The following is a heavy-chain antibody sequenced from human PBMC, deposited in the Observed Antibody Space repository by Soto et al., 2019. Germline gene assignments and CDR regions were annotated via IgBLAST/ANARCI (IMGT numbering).Heavy chain of an antibody. CDR1: GGSFSGFS. CDR3: ARGSMIFGVVALSNWFYP. J-gene: IGHJ5*02. CDR2: INHSGGT. Sequence: QVQLQQWGAGLLKPSETLSLTCGVNGGSFSGFSWIWIRQPPGKGLEWIGEINHSGGTKYNPSLKSRVSISVDSSKSQFSLKLTSVTSADTAVYYCARGSMIFGVVALSNWFYPWGQGSLVTVSS. D-gene: IGHD3-3*01. V-gene: IGHV4-34*01.